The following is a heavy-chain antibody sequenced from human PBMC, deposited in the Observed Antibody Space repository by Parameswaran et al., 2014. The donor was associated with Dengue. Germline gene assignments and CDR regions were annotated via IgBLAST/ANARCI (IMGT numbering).Heavy chain of an antibody. CDR3: ARMLSSQYDFWSGGDYYYYYMDV. CDR2: IYYSGST. Sequence: RWIRQPPGKGLEWIGYIYYSGSTNYNPSLKSRVTISVDTSKNQFSLKLSSVTAADTAVYYCARMLSSQYDFWSGGDYYYYYMDVWGKGDHGHRLL. V-gene: IGHV4-59*01. D-gene: IGHD3-3*01. J-gene: IGHJ6*03.